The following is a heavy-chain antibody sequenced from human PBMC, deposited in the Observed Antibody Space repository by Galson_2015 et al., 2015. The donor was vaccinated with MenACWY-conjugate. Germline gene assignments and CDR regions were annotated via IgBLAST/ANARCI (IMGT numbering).Heavy chain of an antibody. CDR1: GFSFNSIS. J-gene: IGHJ4*01. CDR2: TSGIGGVT. D-gene: IGHD3-22*01. V-gene: IGHV3-23*01. Sequence: SLRLAGEASGFSFNSISLTCIRQAPGKGLECVAATSGIGGVTYHAASVKRRFTISIHNSMHTLYLQMNNLKAEDTARSFCAKGPLYDSSGSDSDYFEYWGQGTLVTVSS. CDR3: AKGPLYDSSGSDSDYFEY.